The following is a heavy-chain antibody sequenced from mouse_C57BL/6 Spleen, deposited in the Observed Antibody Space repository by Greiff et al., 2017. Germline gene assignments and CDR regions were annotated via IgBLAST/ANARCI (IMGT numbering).Heavy chain of an antibody. Sequence: QQSGPELVKPGASVKISCKASGYAFSSSWMNWVKQRPGKGLEWIGRIYPGDGDTNYNGKFKGKATLTADKSSSTAYMQLSSLTSEDSAVYFCARREAMDYWGQGTSVTVSS. CDR3: ARREAMDY. J-gene: IGHJ4*01. CDR2: IYPGDGDT. V-gene: IGHV1-82*01. CDR1: GYAFSSSW.